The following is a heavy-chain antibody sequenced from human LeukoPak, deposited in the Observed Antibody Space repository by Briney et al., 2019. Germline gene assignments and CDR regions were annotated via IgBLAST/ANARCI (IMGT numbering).Heavy chain of an antibody. CDR3: ATSAEYCSSTSCPRLFDY. D-gene: IGHD2-2*01. V-gene: IGHV3-30*02. J-gene: IGHJ4*02. CDR1: GFTFSSYG. CDR2: IRYDGSNK. Sequence: GRSLRLSCAASGFTFSSYGMHWVRQAPGKGLEWVAFIRYDGSNKYYADSVKGRFTISRDNSKNTLYLQMNSLRAEDTAVYYCATSAEYCSSTSCPRLFDYWGQGTLVTVSS.